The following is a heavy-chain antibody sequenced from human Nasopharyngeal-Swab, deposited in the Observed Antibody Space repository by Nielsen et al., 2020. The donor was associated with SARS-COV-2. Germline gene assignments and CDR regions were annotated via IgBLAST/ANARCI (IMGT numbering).Heavy chain of an antibody. CDR2: INHSGST. J-gene: IGHJ4*02. D-gene: IGHD3-3*01. CDR1: GGSFSGYY. Sequence: SETLSLTCAVYGGSFSGYYWSWIRQPPGKGLEWIGEINHSGSTNYNPSLKSRVTMSVDTSKNQFSLKLSSVTAADTAVYYCARGASGLYDFWSGYWLDYWGQGTLVTVSS. CDR3: ARGASGLYDFWSGYWLDY. V-gene: IGHV4-34*01.